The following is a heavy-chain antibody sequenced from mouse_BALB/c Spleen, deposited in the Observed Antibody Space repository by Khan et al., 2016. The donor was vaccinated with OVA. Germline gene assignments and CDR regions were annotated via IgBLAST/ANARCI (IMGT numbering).Heavy chain of an antibody. Sequence: QVQLQQSGAELVRPGVSVKISCKGSGYTFTDYAMHWVKQSHAKSLEWIGVISTYYDDADYNQRLQGKASMTVDRSSSTAYLELARLTSEDSAIYYCAMGGRFAYWGQGTLVTVSA. CDR2: ISTYYDDA. CDR1: GYTFTDYA. CDR3: AMGGRFAY. D-gene: IGHD1-1*02. V-gene: IGHV1S137*01. J-gene: IGHJ3*01.